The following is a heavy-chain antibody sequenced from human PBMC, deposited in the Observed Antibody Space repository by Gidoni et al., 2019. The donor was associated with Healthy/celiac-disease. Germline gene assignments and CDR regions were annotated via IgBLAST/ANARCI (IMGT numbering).Heavy chain of an antibody. D-gene: IGHD6-19*01. Sequence: QVQLVQSGAGVKKPGSSEKVSCKASGSTFSRYAIRWVRQAPGQGLEWMGGIIPIFGTANYEQKFQGRVTITADESTSTAYMELSRLRSEDTAVYYCARANGQWLNFDYWGQGTLVTVSS. CDR1: GSTFSRYA. J-gene: IGHJ4*02. CDR2: IIPIFGTA. V-gene: IGHV1-69*01. CDR3: ARANGQWLNFDY.